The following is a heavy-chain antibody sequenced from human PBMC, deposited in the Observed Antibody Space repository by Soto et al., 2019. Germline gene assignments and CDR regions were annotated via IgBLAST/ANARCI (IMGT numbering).Heavy chain of an antibody. Sequence: EVQLVESGGGLVQPGGSLRLSCEASGFTFSSYWMHWVRQAPGKGLVWVSRINSDGSITSYADSVKGRFTISRDNAKNTLYLHMNSLRAEDTAVYYCARQEGAAFYYDGMDVWGQVTTVTVSS. CDR1: GFTFSSYW. V-gene: IGHV3-74*01. CDR3: ARQEGAAFYYDGMDV. CDR2: INSDGSIT. J-gene: IGHJ6*02.